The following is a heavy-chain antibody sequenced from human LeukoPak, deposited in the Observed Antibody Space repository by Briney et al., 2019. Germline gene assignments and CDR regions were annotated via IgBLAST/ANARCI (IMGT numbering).Heavy chain of an antibody. Sequence: AGGSLRLSCAASGFTFSSDWMHWVRQAPGKGLVWVSRINSDGSSTSYADSVKGRFTSSRDNAKNTLYLQMSTLRAEDTAVYYCARASVAGIRINWFDPWGQGTPVTVSS. D-gene: IGHD6-19*01. V-gene: IGHV3-74*01. CDR3: ARASVAGIRINWFDP. J-gene: IGHJ5*02. CDR1: GFTFSSDW. CDR2: INSDGSST.